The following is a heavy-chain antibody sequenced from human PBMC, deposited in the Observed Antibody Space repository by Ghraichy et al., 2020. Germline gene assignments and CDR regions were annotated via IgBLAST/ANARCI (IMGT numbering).Heavy chain of an antibody. CDR2: ISGSGGST. V-gene: IGHV3-23*01. D-gene: IGHD3-22*01. CDR3: AKDCRDSSGFYYDTPTTPHYFDY. J-gene: IGHJ4*02. Sequence: GGSLRLSCAASGFTFSSYAMSWVRQAPGKGLDWVSAISGSGGSTYYANSVKGRFTISRDNSKNTLYLQMNSLRAEDTAVYYCAKDCRDSSGFYYDTPTTPHYFDYGCQGSLVTVS. CDR1: GFTFSSYA.